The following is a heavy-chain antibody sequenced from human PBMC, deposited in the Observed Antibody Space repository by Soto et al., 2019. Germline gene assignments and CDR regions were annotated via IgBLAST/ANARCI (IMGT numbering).Heavy chain of an antibody. CDR1: GYTFTSYG. D-gene: IGHD6-19*01. CDR2: ISAYNGNT. Sequence: ASVKVSCKASGYTFTSYGISWVRQAPGQGLEWMGWISAYNGNTNYAQKLQGRVTMTTDTSTSTAYMELRSLRSDDTAVYYCAREGGGYSSGWYRPADAFDIWGQGTMVTVSS. CDR3: AREGGGYSSGWYRPADAFDI. V-gene: IGHV1-18*01. J-gene: IGHJ3*02.